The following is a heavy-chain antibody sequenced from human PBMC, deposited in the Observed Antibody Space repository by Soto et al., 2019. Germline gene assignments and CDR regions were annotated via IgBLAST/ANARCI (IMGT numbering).Heavy chain of an antibody. CDR2: IFSNDEK. D-gene: IGHD6-13*01. V-gene: IGHV2-26*01. CDR3: ARTRFPYGLRYSGSWSWFDP. CDR1: GFSLSNARMG. Sequence: SGPTLVNPTETLTLTCTVSGFSLSNARMGVSWIRQPPGKALEWLAHIFSNDEKSYSTSLKSRLTISKDTSKSQVVLTMTNMDPVDTATYYCARTRFPYGLRYSGSWSWFDPWGQGTLVTVSS. J-gene: IGHJ5*02.